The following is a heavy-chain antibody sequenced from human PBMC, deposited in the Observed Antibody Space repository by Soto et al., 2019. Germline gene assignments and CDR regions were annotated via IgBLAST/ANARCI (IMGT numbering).Heavy chain of an antibody. CDR3: ARLNRGYSYGRPGGDYYYYYMDV. J-gene: IGHJ6*03. Sequence: SETLSLTCTVSGGSISSYYWSWIRQPPGKGLEWIGYIYYSGSTNYNPSLKSRVTISVDTSKNQFSLKLSSVTAADTAVYYCARLNRGYSYGRPGGDYYYYYMDVWGKGTTVTVSS. V-gene: IGHV4-59*08. D-gene: IGHD5-18*01. CDR2: IYYSGST. CDR1: GGSISSYY.